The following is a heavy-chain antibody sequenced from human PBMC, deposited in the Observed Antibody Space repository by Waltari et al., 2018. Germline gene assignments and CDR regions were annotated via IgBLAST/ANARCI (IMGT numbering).Heavy chain of an antibody. Sequence: QVQLVQSGAEVKKPGSSVKVSCKASGGTFSSYAISWVGQAPGQGLEWMGGIIPILGIANYAQKFQGRVTITADKSTSTAYMELSSLRSEDTAVYYCARGYCSSTSCYASEWFDPWGQGTLVTVSS. CDR1: GGTFSSYA. D-gene: IGHD2-2*01. CDR2: IIPILGIA. J-gene: IGHJ5*02. V-gene: IGHV1-69*10. CDR3: ARGYCSSTSCYASEWFDP.